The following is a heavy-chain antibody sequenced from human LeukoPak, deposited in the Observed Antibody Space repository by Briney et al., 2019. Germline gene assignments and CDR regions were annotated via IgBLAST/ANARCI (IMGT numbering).Heavy chain of an antibody. CDR1: GFTFSSYW. D-gene: IGHD3-22*01. CDR3: VRIRYDSSGRYFDN. Sequence: GGSLRLSCAASGFTFSSYWMHWVRHAPGKGLVWVSRINTDGITTSYADSVKGRFTISRDNAKNTLYLQMNSLRAEDTAVYYCVRIRYDSSGRYFDNWGQGTLVTVSS. CDR2: INTDGITT. V-gene: IGHV3-74*01. J-gene: IGHJ4*02.